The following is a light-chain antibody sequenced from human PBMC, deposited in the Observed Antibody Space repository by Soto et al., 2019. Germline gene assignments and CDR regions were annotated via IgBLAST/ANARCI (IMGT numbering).Light chain of an antibody. V-gene: IGLV7-43*01. CDR3: LLSYGGTYV. CDR2: DTG. Sequence: QAVVTQEPSLTVSPGGTVTLTCASSTGPVSRGYYPNWFQQKPGQAPRALFYDTGIKHSWTPGRFSGSLLGGKAVLTLSGAQPEDEAEYYCLLSYGGTYVFGPGTKLTVL. J-gene: IGLJ1*01. CDR1: TGPVSRGYY.